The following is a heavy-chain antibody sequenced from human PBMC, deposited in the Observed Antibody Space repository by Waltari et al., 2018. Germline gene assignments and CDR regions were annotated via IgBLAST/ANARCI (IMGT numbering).Heavy chain of an antibody. Sequence: QVQLVQSGAEVKKPGSSVKVSCKASGGTFSSYAISWVRQAPGQGLEWMGGIIPSCGTANYEQKFQGRVTITADESTSTAYMELSSLRSEDTAVYYCARNGGDYYDSSGYFETSWGQGTLVTVSS. CDR2: IIPSCGTA. CDR1: GGTFSSYA. D-gene: IGHD3-22*01. V-gene: IGHV1-69*12. J-gene: IGHJ4*02. CDR3: ARNGGDYYDSSGYFETS.